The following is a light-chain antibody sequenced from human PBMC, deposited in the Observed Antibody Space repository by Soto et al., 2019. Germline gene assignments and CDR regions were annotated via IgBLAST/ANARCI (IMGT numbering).Light chain of an antibody. CDR3: QSYDSSRWVV. J-gene: IGLJ2*01. Sequence: QSVLTQPPSVSGAPGQRVTISCTGSSSNIGAGYDVHWYQQLPGTAPKLLIYGNSNRPSGVPDRFSGSKSGTSASLAITGLKAEDEADYYCQSYDSSRWVVFGGGTKLTVL. V-gene: IGLV1-40*01. CDR1: SSNIGAGYD. CDR2: GNS.